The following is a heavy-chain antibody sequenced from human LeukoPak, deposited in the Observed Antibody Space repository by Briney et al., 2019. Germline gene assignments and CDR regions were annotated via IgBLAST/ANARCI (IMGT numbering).Heavy chain of an antibody. CDR1: GGSISSYY. Sequence: SETLSLTCLVSGGSISSYYWSWIRQPPGDGREWIGYIYYSGTPNYNPSLKSRVTISVDTSKNQFSLKLSSVTAAGTAVYYGARGSRRYYGDFGIWGQGTMVTVSS. CDR2: IYYSGTP. CDR3: ARGSRRYYGDFGI. V-gene: IGHV4-59*01. J-gene: IGHJ3*02. D-gene: IGHD4-17*01.